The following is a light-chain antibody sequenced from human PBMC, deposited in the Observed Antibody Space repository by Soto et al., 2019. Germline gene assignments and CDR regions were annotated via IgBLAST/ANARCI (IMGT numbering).Light chain of an antibody. Sequence: EIVLTQSPGTLSLSPGERATLSCTASQSVRNTYVAWYQKKPGQAPRLLVSGASSRATGIPDRYSGSGSGTDFTLTINRLEPEDFAVYFCQQYGESPPTFGGGTKVEIK. J-gene: IGKJ4*01. CDR2: GAS. V-gene: IGKV3-20*01. CDR3: QQYGESPPT. CDR1: QSVRNTY.